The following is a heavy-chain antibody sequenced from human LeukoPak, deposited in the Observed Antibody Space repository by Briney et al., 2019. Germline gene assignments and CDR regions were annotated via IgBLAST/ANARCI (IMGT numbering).Heavy chain of an antibody. V-gene: IGHV4-38-2*01. CDR3: ARKRHGGPLDY. J-gene: IGHJ4*02. D-gene: IGHD3-10*01. CDR2: IYHSGST. CDR1: GYSISSGYY. Sequence: SETLSLTCAVSGYSISSGYYWGWIRQPPGKGLEWIGSIYHSGSTYYNPSLNSRVTISLDTSKNQFSLKLNSVTAADTAVYYCARKRHGGPLDYWGQGTLVTVSS.